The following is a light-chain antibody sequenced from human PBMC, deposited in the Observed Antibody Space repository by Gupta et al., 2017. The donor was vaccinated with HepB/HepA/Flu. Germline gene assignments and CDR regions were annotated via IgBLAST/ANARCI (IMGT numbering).Light chain of an antibody. CDR1: QSVTND. CDR2: GAS. Sequence: EIVVTQSPATLSVSPGERATLSCRASQSVTNDLAWYQQKPGQAPRLLIYGASARATGIPVRFIGSGYGTEFTLTISSLQSEDFATYYCQQHSHWPRTFGGGTRVEIK. J-gene: IGKJ4*01. V-gene: IGKV3-15*01. CDR3: QQHSHWPRT.